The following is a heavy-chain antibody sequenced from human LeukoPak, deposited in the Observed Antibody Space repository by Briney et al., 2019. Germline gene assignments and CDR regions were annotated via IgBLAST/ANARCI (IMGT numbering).Heavy chain of an antibody. CDR3: ARDPSALLDYYDSSGLTNLFDY. CDR1: GYTFTGYY. V-gene: IGHV1-2*02. CDR2: INPNSGGT. J-gene: IGHJ4*02. Sequence: GASVKVSCKASGYTFTGYYMHWVRQAPGQGLEWMGWINPNSGGTNYAQKFQGRVTMTRDTSISTAYMELSRLRSDDTAGYYCARDPSALLDYYDSSGLTNLFDYWGQGTLVTVSS. D-gene: IGHD3-22*01.